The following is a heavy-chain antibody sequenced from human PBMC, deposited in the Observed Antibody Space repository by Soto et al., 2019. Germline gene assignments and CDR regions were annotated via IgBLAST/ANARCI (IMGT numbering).Heavy chain of an antibody. V-gene: IGHV2-5*02. Sequence: QITLKESGPTLVKPTQTLTLTCTFSGFSLSTSGVGVGWIRQPPGKALEWLALIYWDDDKRYSPSLKSRLTIIKXXSKNQVVLTMTNMDPVDTATYYCAHKGDGYRGFKYWGQGTLVTVSS. CDR1: GFSLSTSGVG. D-gene: IGHD5-12*01. CDR2: IYWDDDK. J-gene: IGHJ4*02. CDR3: AHKGDGYRGFKY.